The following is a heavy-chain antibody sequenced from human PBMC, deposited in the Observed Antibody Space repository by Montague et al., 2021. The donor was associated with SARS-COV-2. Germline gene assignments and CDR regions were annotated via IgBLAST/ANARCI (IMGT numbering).Heavy chain of an antibody. CDR3: ARDDYDILTGPFDY. J-gene: IGHJ4*02. Sequence: SLRLSCAASGFTFSSYAMHWVRQAPGKGLEWVAAISYDGSNKYYADSVKGRFTISRDNSKNTLYVQMNNLRAEDTAVYYCARDDYDILTGPFDYWGQGTLVTVSS. D-gene: IGHD3-9*01. CDR2: ISYDGSNK. V-gene: IGHV3-30*04. CDR1: GFTFSSYA.